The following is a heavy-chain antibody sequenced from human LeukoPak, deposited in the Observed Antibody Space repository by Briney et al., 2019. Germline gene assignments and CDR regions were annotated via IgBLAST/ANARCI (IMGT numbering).Heavy chain of an antibody. Sequence: SETLSLTCTVSGGSISSYYWSWIRQPAGKGLEWIGRIYTSGSTNYNPSLKSRVTMSVDTSKNQFSLKLSSVTAADTAVYYCARESYYDSSGYSVAPYFDYWGQGTLVTVSS. CDR2: IYTSGST. J-gene: IGHJ4*02. CDR1: GGSISSYY. V-gene: IGHV4-4*07. D-gene: IGHD3-22*01. CDR3: ARESYYDSSGYSVAPYFDY.